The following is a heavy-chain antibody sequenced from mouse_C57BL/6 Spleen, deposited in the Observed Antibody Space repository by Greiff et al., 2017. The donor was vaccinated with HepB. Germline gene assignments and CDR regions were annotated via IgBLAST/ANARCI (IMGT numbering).Heavy chain of an antibody. CDR2: IRNKANGYTT. D-gene: IGHD1-1*01. CDR3: ARYLITTGISWGYFDY. J-gene: IGHJ2*01. Sequence: DVHLVESGGGLVQPGGSLSLSCAASGFTFTDYYMSWVRQPPGKALEWLGFIRNKANGYTTEYSASVKGRFTISRDNSQSILYLQMNALRAEDSATYYCARYLITTGISWGYFDYWGQGTTLTVSS. CDR1: GFTFTDYY. V-gene: IGHV7-3*01.